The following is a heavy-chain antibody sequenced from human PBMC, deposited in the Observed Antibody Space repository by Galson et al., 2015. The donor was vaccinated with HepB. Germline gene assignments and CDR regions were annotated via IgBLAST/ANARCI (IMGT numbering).Heavy chain of an antibody. J-gene: IGHJ4*02. Sequence: SLRLSCAASGFTFSNAWMSWVRQAPGKGLEWVGRIKSKTDGGTTDYAAPVKGRFTISRDDSKNTLYLQMNSLKTEDTAVYYCARDFLRLHTGTTPGYDYWGQGTLVTVSS. CDR2: IKSKTDGGTT. CDR1: GFTFSNAW. D-gene: IGHD1-1*01. V-gene: IGHV3-15*01. CDR3: ARDFLRLHTGTTPGYDY.